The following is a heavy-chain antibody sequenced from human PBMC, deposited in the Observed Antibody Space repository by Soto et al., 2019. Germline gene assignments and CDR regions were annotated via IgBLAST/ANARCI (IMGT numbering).Heavy chain of an antibody. Sequence: ASLKVSCKASGYTFTSYYIHWVRQAPGQGLEWMGMINPSSGSTNYAQKFQGWVTMTRDTSTSTAYMELRSLRSDDTAVYYCARDGGAYCGGDCSASFDYWGQGTLVTVSS. CDR3: ARDGGAYCGGDCSASFDY. J-gene: IGHJ4*02. D-gene: IGHD2-21*02. V-gene: IGHV1-2*04. CDR1: GYTFTSYY. CDR2: INPSSGST.